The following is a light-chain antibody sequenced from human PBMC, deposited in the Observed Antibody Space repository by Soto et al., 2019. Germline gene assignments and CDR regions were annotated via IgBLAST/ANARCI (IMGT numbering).Light chain of an antibody. CDR1: QSVGSN. V-gene: IGKV3-15*01. CDR3: QQYNNCPYT. Sequence: EIVLTHSPATLSVSPGERATLSCRASQSVGSNLAWYQQRPGQPPRLLIYDASTRATDIPARFSGGGSGTEFTLTISSLQSEDFAVYHCQQYNNCPYTFGQGTKLQIK. J-gene: IGKJ2*01. CDR2: DAS.